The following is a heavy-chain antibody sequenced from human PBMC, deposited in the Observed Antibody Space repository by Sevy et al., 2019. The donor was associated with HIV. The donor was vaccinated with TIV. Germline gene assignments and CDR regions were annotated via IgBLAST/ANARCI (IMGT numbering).Heavy chain of an antibody. J-gene: IGHJ6*02. CDR1: GGTFSSYA. V-gene: IGHV1-69*13. CDR3: AGDEDIVVVPAAMWGYYYYGMDV. Sequence: ASVKVSCKASGGTFSSYAISWVRQAPGQGLEWMGGIIPIFGTANYAQKFQGRVTITADESTSTAYMELSSLRSEDTAVYYCAGDEDIVVVPAAMWGYYYYGMDVWGQGTTVTVSS. D-gene: IGHD2-2*01. CDR2: IIPIFGTA.